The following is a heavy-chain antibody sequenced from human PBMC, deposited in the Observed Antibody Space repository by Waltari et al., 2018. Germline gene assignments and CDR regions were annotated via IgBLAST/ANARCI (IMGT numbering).Heavy chain of an antibody. CDR2: IYHSGST. V-gene: IGHV4-38-2*01. J-gene: IGHJ4*02. CDR1: GYSISSGYY. D-gene: IGHD6-19*01. Sequence: QVQLQESGPGLVTPSETLSLTCAVSGYSISSGYYWGWIRQPPGKGLEWIGSIYHSGSTYYNPSLKSRVTISVDTSKNQFSLKLSSVTAADTAVYYCARHSSGWPRSFDYWGQGTLVTVSS. CDR3: ARHSSGWPRSFDY.